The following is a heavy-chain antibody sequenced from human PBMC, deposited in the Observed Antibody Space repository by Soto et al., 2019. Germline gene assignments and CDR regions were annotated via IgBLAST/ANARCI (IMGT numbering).Heavy chain of an antibody. CDR2: IIPIFGTA. CDR1: GGTFSSYA. V-gene: IGHV1-69*13. CDR3: ARAMRPITIFGVVIAVSAFDI. D-gene: IGHD3-3*01. Sequence: SLKVSCKASGGTFSSYAISWVRQAPGQGLEWMGGIIPIFGTANYAQKFQGRVTITADESTSTAYMELSSLRSEDTAVYYCARAMRPITIFGVVIAVSAFDIWGQGTMVTVSS. J-gene: IGHJ3*02.